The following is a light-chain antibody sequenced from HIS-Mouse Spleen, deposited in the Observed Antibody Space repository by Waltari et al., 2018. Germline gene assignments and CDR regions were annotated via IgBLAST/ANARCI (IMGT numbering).Light chain of an antibody. CDR1: ALPKKS. J-gene: IGLJ2*01. CDR3: YSTDSSGNHRV. Sequence: SYELTQPPSVSVSPGQTARLTCSGDALPKKSDYWYQQKSGQAPVLVIYEDSKRPSGIPERFSGSSSGTMANLTISGAQVEDEADYYCYSTDSSGNHRVFGGGTKLTVL. V-gene: IGLV3-10*01. CDR2: EDS.